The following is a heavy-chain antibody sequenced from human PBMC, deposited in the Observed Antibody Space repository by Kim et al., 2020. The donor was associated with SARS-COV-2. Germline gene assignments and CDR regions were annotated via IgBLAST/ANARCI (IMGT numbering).Heavy chain of an antibody. CDR3: ARGPDSSGYYYDRPRGPNWFDP. J-gene: IGHJ5*02. D-gene: IGHD3-22*01. Sequence: GGSLRLSCAASGFTFSSYSMNWVRQAPGKGLEWVSYISSSSSTIYYADSVKGRFTISRDNAKNSLYLQMNSLRDEDTAVYYCARGPDSSGYYYDRPRGPNWFDPWGQGTLVTVSS. CDR1: GFTFSSYS. V-gene: IGHV3-48*02. CDR2: ISSSSSTI.